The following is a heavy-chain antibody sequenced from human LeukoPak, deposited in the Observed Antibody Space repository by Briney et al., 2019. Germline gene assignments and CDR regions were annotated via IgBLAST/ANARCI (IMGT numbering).Heavy chain of an antibody. J-gene: IGHJ5*02. Sequence: GGSLRLSCAASGFTFSSYALNLVRQAPGKGPEWVSVISGSGETTYYADSVKGRFTISRDNSKNTLYLQMNSLRAEDTAVYYCAKDSSGYYSRDWFDPWGQGTLVTVSS. V-gene: IGHV3-23*01. CDR1: GFTFSSYA. D-gene: IGHD3-22*01. CDR2: ISGSGETT. CDR3: AKDSSGYYSRDWFDP.